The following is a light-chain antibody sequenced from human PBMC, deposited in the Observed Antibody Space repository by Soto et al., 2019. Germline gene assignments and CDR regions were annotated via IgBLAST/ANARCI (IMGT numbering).Light chain of an antibody. V-gene: IGKV4-1*01. CDR1: QGVLYSSNNKNH. CDR2: WAS. Sequence: DIVMTQSPDSLAVSLGERATINCKSSQGVLYSSNNKNHLAWYQQKSGQPPKLLIYWASTRESGVPDRFRGSGSGTDFTLTISSLQAEDVAVYYCQQYYSTPWTFGQGTKVEIK. CDR3: QQYYSTPWT. J-gene: IGKJ1*01.